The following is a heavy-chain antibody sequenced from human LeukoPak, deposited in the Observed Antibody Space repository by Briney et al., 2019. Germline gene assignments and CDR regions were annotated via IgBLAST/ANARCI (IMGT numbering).Heavy chain of an antibody. J-gene: IGHJ5*02. CDR1: GYTFTNYY. CDR3: SRVKALGIVGDTTVLAL. Sequence: GASVKVSCKASGYTFTNYYMHWVRQAPGQPLEGMGWINPNLDGTNYAQKFQPKVTMTSDTFIITAYIELNRLSSYDTAPDYYSRVKALGIVGDTTVLALWGQGPLVTVSS. D-gene: IGHD1-26*01. CDR2: INPNLDGT. V-gene: IGHV1-2*02.